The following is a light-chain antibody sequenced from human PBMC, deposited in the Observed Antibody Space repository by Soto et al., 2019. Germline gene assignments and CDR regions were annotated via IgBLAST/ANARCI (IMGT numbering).Light chain of an antibody. V-gene: IGKV1-5*03. J-gene: IGKJ1*01. CDR2: KAS. Sequence: DIQMTQSPSTLSGSVGDRDTITCRASQTISSWLAWYQQKPGKAPKLLIYKASTLKSGVPSRFSGSGSGTEFTLTISSLQPDDFATYYCQHYNSYSEAFGQGTEVELK. CDR1: QTISSW. CDR3: QHYNSYSEA.